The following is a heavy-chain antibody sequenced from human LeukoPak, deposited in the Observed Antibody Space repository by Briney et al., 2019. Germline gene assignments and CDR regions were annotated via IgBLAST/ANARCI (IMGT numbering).Heavy chain of an antibody. CDR1: GFTCSTNA. V-gene: IGHV3-64D*06. Sequence: AAGNLRCSGSASGFTCSTNAWRCDRQAQRKGLEYLSTLSTDGVSTFYANSVKVRSHISRDISKNTLYRQMSSLRTEDTATYYCIFHCDVTHCDLPNNNWGQGTLVTVPS. CDR2: LSTDGVST. J-gene: IGHJ4*02. D-gene: IGHD2-15*01. CDR3: IFHCDVTHCDLPNNN.